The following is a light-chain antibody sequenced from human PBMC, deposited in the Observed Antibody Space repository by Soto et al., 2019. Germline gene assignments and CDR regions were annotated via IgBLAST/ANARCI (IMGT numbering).Light chain of an antibody. J-gene: IGKJ1*01. CDR2: GAS. V-gene: IGKV3-20*01. CDR1: QSVSSN. Sequence: EIVLTQSPATLSVSPGERATLSCRASQSVSSNLAWYQQKPGQAPRLLIYGASTRATGIPDRFSGSGSGTDFTLTISRLEPEDFAVYYCQQYGSSGTFGQGTMV. CDR3: QQYGSSGT.